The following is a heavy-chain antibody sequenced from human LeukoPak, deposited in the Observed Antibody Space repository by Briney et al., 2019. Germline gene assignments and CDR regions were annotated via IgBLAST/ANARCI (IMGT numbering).Heavy chain of an antibody. CDR1: GGSISSSSYY. D-gene: IGHD3-3*01. V-gene: IGHV4-39*01. CDR3: ARQFGSGYWYYYYMDV. Sequence: SETLSLTCTVSGGSISSSSYYWGWIRQPPGKGLEWIGSIYYSGSTYYNPSLKSRVTISVETSKNQFSLKLSSVPAADTAVYYCARQFGSGYWYYYYMDVWGKGTTVTVSS. J-gene: IGHJ6*03. CDR2: IYYSGST.